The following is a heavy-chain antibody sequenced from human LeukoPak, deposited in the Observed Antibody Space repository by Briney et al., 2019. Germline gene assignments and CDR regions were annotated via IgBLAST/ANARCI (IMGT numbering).Heavy chain of an antibody. CDR2: IYTSGST. Sequence: PSETLSLTCTVSGGSISSYYWSWIRQPAGKGLEWIGRIYTSGSTNYNPSLKSRVTMSVDTSKNQFSLKLSSVTAADTAVYYCARILPLPDYGDYVMSLVKDGDYYGMDVWGQGTTVTVSS. CDR3: ARILPLPDYGDYVMSLVKDGDYYGMDV. V-gene: IGHV4-4*07. D-gene: IGHD4-17*01. J-gene: IGHJ6*02. CDR1: GGSISSYY.